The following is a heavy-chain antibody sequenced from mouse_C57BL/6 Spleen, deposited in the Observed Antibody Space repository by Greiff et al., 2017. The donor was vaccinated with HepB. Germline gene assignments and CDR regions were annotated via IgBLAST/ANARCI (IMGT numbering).Heavy chain of an antibody. D-gene: IGHD2-4*01. CDR2: IWSGGST. J-gene: IGHJ3*01. Sequence: VQLMESGPGLVQPSPRLSITCTVSGFSLTSYGVHWVRQSPGKGLEWLGVIWSGGSTDYNAAFISRLSISKDNSKSQVFFKMNSLQADDTAIYYCAGYDYDKAWFAYWGQGTLVTVSA. V-gene: IGHV2-2*01. CDR1: GFSLTSYG. CDR3: AGYDYDKAWFAY.